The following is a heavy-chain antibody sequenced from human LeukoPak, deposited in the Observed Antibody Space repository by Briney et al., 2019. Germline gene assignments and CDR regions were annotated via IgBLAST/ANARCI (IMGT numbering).Heavy chain of an antibody. CDR1: GFTFSSYG. J-gene: IGHJ4*02. CDR3: TTDLGANWGYFDY. Sequence: RSGGSLRLSCAASGFTFSSYGMHWVRQAPGKGLEWVGRIKSKTDGGTTDYAAPVKGRFTISRDDSKNTLYLQMNSLKTEDTAVYYCTTDLGANWGYFDYWGQGTLVTVSS. D-gene: IGHD7-27*01. CDR2: IKSKTDGGTT. V-gene: IGHV3-15*01.